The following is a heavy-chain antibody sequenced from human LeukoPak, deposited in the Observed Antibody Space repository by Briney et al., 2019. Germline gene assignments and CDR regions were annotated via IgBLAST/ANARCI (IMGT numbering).Heavy chain of an antibody. Sequence: PGGSLRLSCAASGFTFSSIAMHWVRQAPGKGLEWVSVISYDGSNKYYADSVKGRFTISRDNSKNTLYLQMNSLRAEDTAMYYCAKNSGSTALWGQGTLVTVSS. CDR3: AKNSGSTAL. J-gene: IGHJ4*02. D-gene: IGHD1-26*01. CDR1: GFTFSSIA. V-gene: IGHV3-30*18. CDR2: ISYDGSNK.